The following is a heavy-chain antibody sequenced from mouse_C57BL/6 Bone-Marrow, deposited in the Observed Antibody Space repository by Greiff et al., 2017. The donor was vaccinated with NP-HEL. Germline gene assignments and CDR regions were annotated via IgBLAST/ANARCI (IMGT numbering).Heavy chain of an antibody. CDR3: ARYDYD. J-gene: IGHJ2*01. D-gene: IGHD2-4*01. CDR2: INPNNGGT. CDR1: GYTFTDYY. V-gene: IGHV1-26*01. Sequence: EVKLQQSGPELVKPGASVKISCKASGYTFTDYYMNWVKQSHGKSLEWIGDINPNNGGTSYNQKFKGKATLTVDKSSSTAYMELRSLTSEDSAVYYCARYDYDWGQGTTLTVSS.